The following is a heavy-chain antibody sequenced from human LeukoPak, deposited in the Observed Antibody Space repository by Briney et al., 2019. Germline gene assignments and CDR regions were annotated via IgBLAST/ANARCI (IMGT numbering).Heavy chain of an antibody. CDR1: RFSFSSYS. J-gene: IGHJ4*02. CDR3: ASAGSGLY. Sequence: GGSLRLSCAASRFSFSSYSTNSVRQAPGKGPEWVSYISSSSSTIYSADSVKGRFTISRDNAKNSLYLQMNSLRDEDTAVYYCASAGSGLYWGQGNLVTVSS. CDR2: ISSSSSTI. D-gene: IGHD6-19*01. V-gene: IGHV3-48*02.